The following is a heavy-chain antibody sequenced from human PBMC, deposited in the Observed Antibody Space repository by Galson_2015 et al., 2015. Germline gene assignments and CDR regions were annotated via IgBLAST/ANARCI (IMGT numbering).Heavy chain of an antibody. CDR1: GFTFSSYA. CDR2: ISGSGGST. Sequence: SLRLSCAASGFTFSSYAMSWVRQAPGKGLEWVSAISGSGGSTYYADSVKGRFTISRDNSKNTLYLQMNSLRAEDTAVYYCARDWGDGYNAIYYYFYYWGQGTLVTVSS. J-gene: IGHJ4*02. V-gene: IGHV3-23*01. D-gene: IGHD5-24*01. CDR3: ARDWGDGYNAIYYYFYY.